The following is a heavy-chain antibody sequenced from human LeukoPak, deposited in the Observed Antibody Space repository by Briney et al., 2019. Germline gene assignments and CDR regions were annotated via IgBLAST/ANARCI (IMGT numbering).Heavy chain of an antibody. J-gene: IGHJ6*03. CDR2: IYSSGST. CDR3: ARFAAGTTGLGYYYYMDV. CDR1: GGSISSYY. D-gene: IGHD6-13*01. V-gene: IGHV4-4*07. Sequence: SETLSLTCTVSGGSISSYYWSWIRQPAGKGLEWIGRIYSSGSTTYNPSLKSRVTISVDTSKNQFSLKLSSVTAADTAVYYCARFAAGTTGLGYYYYMDVWGKGTTVTVSS.